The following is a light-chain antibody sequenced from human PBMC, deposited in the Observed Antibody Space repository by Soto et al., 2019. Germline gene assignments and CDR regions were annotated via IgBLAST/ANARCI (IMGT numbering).Light chain of an antibody. CDR3: QQYNDWPPA. J-gene: IGKJ4*02. CDR1: QSVSSK. Sequence: ETVMTQSPATLSLSPGERATLSCRASQSVSSKLVWYQQKPGQAPRFLIYGASTRATGIPARFRGSGSGTEFTLTIGSLQSEDFAGYYCQQYNDWPPAFGGGTKVEIK. V-gene: IGKV3-15*01. CDR2: GAS.